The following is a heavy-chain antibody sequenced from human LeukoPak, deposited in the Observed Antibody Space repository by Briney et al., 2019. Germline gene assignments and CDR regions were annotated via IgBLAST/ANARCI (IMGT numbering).Heavy chain of an antibody. Sequence: PGGSLRLSCAAPGFTFTTFWMNWIRQAPGKGLEWVANIKHDGSEKYYVDSVKGRFTISRDNAKNSLYLQMNSLRAEDTAVYYRARGRAFDYWGQGTLVTVSS. CDR3: ARGRAFDY. J-gene: IGHJ4*02. V-gene: IGHV3-7*03. CDR2: IKHDGSEK. CDR1: GFTFTTFW.